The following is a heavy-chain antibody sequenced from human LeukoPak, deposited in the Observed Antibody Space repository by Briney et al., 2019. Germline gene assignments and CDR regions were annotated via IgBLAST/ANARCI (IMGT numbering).Heavy chain of an antibody. J-gene: IGHJ4*02. CDR3: ARDGSGEWPIGY. V-gene: IGHV1-8*03. CDR2: MNPNSGNT. CDR1: GYTFTSYD. D-gene: IGHD3-10*01. Sequence: GASVKVSCKASGYTFTSYDINWVRQATGQGLEWMGWMNPNSGNTGYAQKFQGRVTITRNTSISTAYMELSSLRSEDTAVYYCARDGSGEWPIGYWGQGTLVTVSS.